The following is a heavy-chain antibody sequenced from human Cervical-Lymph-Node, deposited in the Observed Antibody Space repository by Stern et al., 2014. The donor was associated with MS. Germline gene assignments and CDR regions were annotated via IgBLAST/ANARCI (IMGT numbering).Heavy chain of an antibody. CDR2: IIPIFGTA. J-gene: IGHJ4*02. CDR3: ARAAYSTSSYNY. CDR1: GGTFHTNV. Sequence: VQLVQSGAEVKKPGSSVKVSCKASGGTFHTNVISWVRQAPGQGLEWMGGIIPIFGTALYAQKFQGRVTITANESTRAVYMELSSLRSEDTAVYYCARAAYSTSSYNYWGQGTLVIVSS. V-gene: IGHV1-69*01. D-gene: IGHD6-6*01.